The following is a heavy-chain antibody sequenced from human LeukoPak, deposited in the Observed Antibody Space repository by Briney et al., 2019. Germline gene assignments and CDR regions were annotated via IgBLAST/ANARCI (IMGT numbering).Heavy chain of an antibody. D-gene: IGHD2-2*01. CDR3: ARDPSPAAIGQGV. CDR2: INPNSGGT. CDR1: GYTFTGYY. V-gene: IGHV1-2*02. Sequence: ASVKVSCKASGYTFTGYYMHWVRQVPGQGLEWMGWINPNSGGTNYAQKFQGRVTMTRDTSISTAYMELSRLRSDDTAVYYCARDPSPAAIGQGVWGKGTTVTVSS. J-gene: IGHJ6*04.